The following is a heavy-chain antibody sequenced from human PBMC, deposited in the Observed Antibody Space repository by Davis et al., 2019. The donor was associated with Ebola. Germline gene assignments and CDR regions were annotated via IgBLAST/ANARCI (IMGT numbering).Heavy chain of an antibody. D-gene: IGHD3-16*01. V-gene: IGHV1-24*01. CDR3: AAGGRGGGFDV. J-gene: IGHJ3*01. CDR1: GYTLTELS. Sequence: PSVKVSCKVSGYTLTELSIHWVRQAPGKGLEWLGNFDPENAEAIYADKFEGRVIMTADTSSDTAYVILSSLRSEDSAVYYCAAGGRGGGFDVWGQGTMVTVS. CDR2: FDPENAEA.